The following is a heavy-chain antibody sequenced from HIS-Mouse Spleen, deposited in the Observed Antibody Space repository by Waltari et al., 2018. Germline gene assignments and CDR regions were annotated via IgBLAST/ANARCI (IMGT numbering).Heavy chain of an antibody. CDR1: GFTFSSDG. Sequence: QVQLVESGGGVVQPGRSLRLSCAASGFTFSSDGMHWVRQAPGKGLEWVACKSYDGSNKYYCDAVKGRFTIARDNSKNTLYLQMNSLRAEDTAVYYCAKDKHHAFDYWGQGTLVTVSS. CDR3: AKDKHHAFDY. V-gene: IGHV3-30*18. J-gene: IGHJ4*02. CDR2: KSYDGSNK.